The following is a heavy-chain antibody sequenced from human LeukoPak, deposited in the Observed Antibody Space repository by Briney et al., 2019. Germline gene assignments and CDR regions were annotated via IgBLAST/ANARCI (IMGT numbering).Heavy chain of an antibody. CDR2: INHSGST. CDR1: GGSFSGYY. V-gene: IGHV4-34*01. Sequence: SETLSLTCAVYGGSFSGYYWSWIRQPPGKGLEWIGEINHSGSTNYNPSLESRVTISVDTSKNQFSLKLSSVTAADTAVYYCARGRGYSSGRTLEFDYWGQGTLVTVSS. J-gene: IGHJ4*02. D-gene: IGHD6-19*01. CDR3: ARGRGYSSGRTLEFDY.